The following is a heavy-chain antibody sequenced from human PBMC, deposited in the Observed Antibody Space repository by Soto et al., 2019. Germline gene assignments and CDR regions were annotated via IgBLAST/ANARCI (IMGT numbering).Heavy chain of an antibody. CDR3: AKGGLGSSGWRNWLDP. CDR2: ISYDGFNK. CDR1: GFPFSSYG. J-gene: IGHJ5*02. V-gene: IGHV3-30*18. Sequence: QVQLVDSGGGVVRPGRSLRLSCAASGFPFSSYGMHWVRQAPGKGLEWVAVISYDGFNKYYADSVKGRFTISRDNSRNTLYLQMSSLGAEDTAVYYCAKGGLGSSGWRNWLDPWGQGTLVTVSS. D-gene: IGHD6-19*01.